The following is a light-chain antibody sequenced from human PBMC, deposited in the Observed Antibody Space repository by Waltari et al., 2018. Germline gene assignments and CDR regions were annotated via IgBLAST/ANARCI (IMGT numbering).Light chain of an antibody. CDR3: QRYDNLPIFA. J-gene: IGKJ3*01. CDR2: DAS. CDR1: QDISNY. V-gene: IGKV1-33*01. Sequence: DIQMTQSPSSLPAFFGDRIIMTCQASQDISNYLNWYQQKPGKAPKLLIPDASNLETGVPTRFSGSQSRTDFTLTISSLQPEDVGTYYCQRYDNLPIFAFGPGTKVEIK.